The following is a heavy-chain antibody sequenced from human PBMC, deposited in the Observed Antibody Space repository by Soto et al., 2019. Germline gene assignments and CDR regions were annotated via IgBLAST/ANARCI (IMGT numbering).Heavy chain of an antibody. CDR1: GGTFSSYA. V-gene: IGHV1-69*06. D-gene: IGHD2-2*02. Sequence: AASVKVSCKASGGTFSSYAISWVRQAPGQGLEWMGGIIPIFGTANYAQKFQGRVTITADKSTSTAYMELSSLRSEDTAVYYCARVADIVVVPAAIRVDIGVYYYGMDVWGQGTTVTVSS. CDR2: IIPIFGTA. J-gene: IGHJ6*02. CDR3: ARVADIVVVPAAIRVDIGVYYYGMDV.